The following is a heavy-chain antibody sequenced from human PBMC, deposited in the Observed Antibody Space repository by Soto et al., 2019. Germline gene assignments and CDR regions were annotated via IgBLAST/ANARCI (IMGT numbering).Heavy chain of an antibody. D-gene: IGHD3-10*01. J-gene: IGHJ6*02. Sequence: GASVKVACKASGYTLLKYFIHRVRQAPGQGLEWIGIINPSRGSATYGPIFQGRVSLTTDMPTSTVYMELSSLRSEDTAIYYCARPLIENTISLWRQGTSVIVYS. V-gene: IGHV1-46*01. CDR2: INPSRGSA. CDR3: ARPLIENTISL. CDR1: GYTLLKYF.